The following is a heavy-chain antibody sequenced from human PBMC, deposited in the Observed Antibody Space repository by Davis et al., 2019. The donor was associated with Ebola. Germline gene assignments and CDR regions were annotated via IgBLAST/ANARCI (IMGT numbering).Heavy chain of an antibody. CDR2: ISFDGTNK. CDR3: AREMVRYYYGMDV. Sequence: GGSLRLSCAASGFTFSGYAMHWVRQAPGKGLEWVAVISFDGTNKYYADSVKGRFTISRDNSKNTQYLQMNSLRDEDTAVYYCAREMVRYYYGMDVWGQGTTVTVSS. CDR1: GFTFSGYA. J-gene: IGHJ6*02. V-gene: IGHV3-30-3*01. D-gene: IGHD2-8*01.